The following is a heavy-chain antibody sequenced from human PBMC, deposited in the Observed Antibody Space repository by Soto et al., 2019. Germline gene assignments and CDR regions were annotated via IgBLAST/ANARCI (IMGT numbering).Heavy chain of an antibody. J-gene: IGHJ4*02. V-gene: IGHV4-59*01. CDR3: ARGYSGYDWVYFDY. Sequence: PSETLSLTCTVSGGSISSYYWSWIRQPPGKGLEWIGYIYYSGSTNYSPSLKSRVTMSVDTSKNQFSLKLSSVTAADTAVYYCARGYSGYDWVYFDYWGQGTLVTVSS. CDR1: GGSISSYY. CDR2: IYYSGST. D-gene: IGHD5-12*01.